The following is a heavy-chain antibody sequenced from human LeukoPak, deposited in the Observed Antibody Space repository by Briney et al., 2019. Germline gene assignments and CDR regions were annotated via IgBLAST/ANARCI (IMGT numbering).Heavy chain of an antibody. V-gene: IGHV3-74*01. CDR1: GFTFSTYW. J-gene: IGHJ3*01. D-gene: IGHD6-13*01. Sequence: GGSLRLSCAASGFTFSTYWMHWVRQAPGKGLVWVSRLSPDGSSSIYADSVKGRFTVSRDNAKNTLYLQMNGLRADDTAVYYCAKDWPSEWQQLPDYDAVDVWGQGTMVTVSS. CDR3: AKDWPSEWQQLPDYDAVDV. CDR2: LSPDGSSS.